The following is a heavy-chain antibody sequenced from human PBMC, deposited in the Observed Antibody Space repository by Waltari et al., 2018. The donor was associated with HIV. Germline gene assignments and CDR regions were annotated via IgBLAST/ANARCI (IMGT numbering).Heavy chain of an antibody. CDR3: ARAKTQDFDP. CDR1: GGYISTGGYF. Sequence: GKPSQTLSLTCTVSGGYISTGGYFWGWVRQRPGKGLEWIGYSYYSGRTHYNPSLESRVSFSVDMSKNQFSMNLTSVSAADTATYYCARAKTQDFDPWGQGILVTVSS. V-gene: IGHV4-31*03. CDR2: SYYSGRT. D-gene: IGHD5-12*01. J-gene: IGHJ5*02.